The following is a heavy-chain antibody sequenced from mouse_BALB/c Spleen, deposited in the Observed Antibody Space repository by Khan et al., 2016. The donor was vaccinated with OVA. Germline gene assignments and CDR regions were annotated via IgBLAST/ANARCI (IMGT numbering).Heavy chain of an antibody. V-gene: IGHV3-2*02. CDR2: INYSGNT. J-gene: IGHJ3*01. CDR3: ARKDYYDYDPFPY. CDR1: GYSITSEYA. Sequence: EVELVESGPGLVKPSQSLSLTCTVTGYSITSEYAWNWIRQFPGNKLEWMGYINYSGNTRFNPSLKSRTFITRDTSKNQFFLQLNSVTTEDTATDYCARKDYYDYDPFPYWGQGTLVTVSA. D-gene: IGHD2-4*01.